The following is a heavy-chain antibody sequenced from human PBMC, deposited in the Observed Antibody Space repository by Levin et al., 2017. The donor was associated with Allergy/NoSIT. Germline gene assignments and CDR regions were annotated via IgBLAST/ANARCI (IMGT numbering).Heavy chain of an antibody. J-gene: IGHJ4*02. CDR3: ASYLYGGLDY. V-gene: IGHV4-34*01. CDR1: GGSLSGYY. D-gene: IGHD3-16*01. Sequence: SQTLSLTCAVYGGSLSGYYWSWIRQPPGKGLEWIGEINHSGSTTYNPSLTSRVTISVDTSKNQFSLRLSSVTAADTAVYYCASYLYGGLDYWGRGTLVTVSS. CDR2: INHSGST.